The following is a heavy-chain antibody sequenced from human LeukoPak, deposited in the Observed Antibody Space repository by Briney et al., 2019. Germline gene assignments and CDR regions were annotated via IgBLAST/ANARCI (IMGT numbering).Heavy chain of an antibody. V-gene: IGHV3-23*01. CDR3: AKDKQLYFCYYMDV. D-gene: IGHD6-13*01. CDR2: ISGSAGST. CDR1: GFPFSNYA. J-gene: IGHJ6*03. Sequence: GGSLRLSCVASGFPFSNYAMSWVRQAPGKGLECVSGISGSAGSTYYADSVKGRFTISRDNSKNTLYLQMNSLRAEDTAVYYCAKDKQLYFCYYMDVWGKGTTVTVSS.